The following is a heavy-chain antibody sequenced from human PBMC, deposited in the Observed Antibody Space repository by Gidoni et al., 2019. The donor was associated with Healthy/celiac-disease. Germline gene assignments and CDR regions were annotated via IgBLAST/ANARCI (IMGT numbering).Heavy chain of an antibody. CDR2: IYYSGTT. CDR1: GGSIRMSSYY. V-gene: IGHV4-39*01. D-gene: IGHD2-2*02. Sequence: QLQLQESGPGLVKPSETLSLTCTVSGGSIRMSSYYWGWIRQPPGKRLVWIGIIYYSGTTYYNPSLKSRVTISVDTSKNQFSLKLSSVNAADTAVYYCASSVDTHYCSSTSCYTAPFDYWGQGTLVTVAS. J-gene: IGHJ4*02. CDR3: ASSVDTHYCSSTSCYTAPFDY.